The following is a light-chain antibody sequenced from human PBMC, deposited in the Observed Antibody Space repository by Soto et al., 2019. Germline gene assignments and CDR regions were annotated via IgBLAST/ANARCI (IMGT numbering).Light chain of an antibody. CDR2: GNS. CDR3: KSYASNDDALYV. V-gene: IGLV1-40*01. J-gene: IGLJ1*01. CDR1: SSNIGAGCD. Sequence: VLTQPPSVSGAPGQGVTISCTGSSSNIGAGCDVHWYQHRPGTAPKLLIFGNSNRPSGVPVPDRFSGSKYGTSASLAITGLQAEDEVDYHYKSYASNDDALYVFGTGTKVT.